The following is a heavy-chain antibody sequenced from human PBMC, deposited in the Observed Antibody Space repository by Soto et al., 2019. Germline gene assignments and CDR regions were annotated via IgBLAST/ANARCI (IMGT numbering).Heavy chain of an antibody. Sequence: QVRLQQWGPRLLKPSETLTLTCAVSGGSFSGHYWSWIRQPQGKGLEWIGEINYNGSTNYNPSLKSRITISVDSSKKYYSLTLTSVTAADTAVYYCAREIPTVLFDLWGQGTLVTVSS. CDR3: AREIPTVLFDL. V-gene: IGHV4-34*01. J-gene: IGHJ4*02. D-gene: IGHD4-17*01. CDR1: GGSFSGHY. CDR2: INYNGST.